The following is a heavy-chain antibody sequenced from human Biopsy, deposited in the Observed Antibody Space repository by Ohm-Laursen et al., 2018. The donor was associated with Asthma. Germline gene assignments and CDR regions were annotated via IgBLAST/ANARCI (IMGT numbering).Heavy chain of an antibody. D-gene: IGHD5-12*01. CDR1: GDSLGSFINYA. CDR2: LIPVLGTA. V-gene: IGHV1-69*13. J-gene: IGHJ6*02. Sequence: ASVKVSCKASGDSLGSFINYAISWARQAPRQGLGWMGGLIPVLGTADYAPMFEGRVTITADESTSTAYLELTSLRFEDTAVYYCARGYSGTDRIVYYYSGMEVWGQGTTVTVSS. CDR3: ARGYSGTDRIVYYYSGMEV.